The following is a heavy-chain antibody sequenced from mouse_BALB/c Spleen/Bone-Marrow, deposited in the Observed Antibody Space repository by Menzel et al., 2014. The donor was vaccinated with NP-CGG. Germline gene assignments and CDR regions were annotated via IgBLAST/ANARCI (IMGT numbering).Heavy chain of an antibody. CDR2: INSNGDTT. CDR3: ARDGYYVGFAY. CDR1: GFTFSNYG. Sequence: EVMLVESGGGLVQPGGSLKLSCAASGFTFSNYGMSWVRQTPDKRLELVATINSNGDTTYYPDSVKGRFTISRDSAKNTLYLQMNSLKSEDTAMYYCARDGYYVGFAYWGQGTLVTVSA. D-gene: IGHD2-3*01. J-gene: IGHJ3*01. V-gene: IGHV5-6-3*01.